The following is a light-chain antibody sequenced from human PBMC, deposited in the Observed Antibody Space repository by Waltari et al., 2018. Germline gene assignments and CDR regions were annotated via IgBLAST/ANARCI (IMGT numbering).Light chain of an antibody. Sequence: DIVLTQSPATRSLSPGERATLSCRASQSVSSYLAWYQQKPGQAPRLLIYDASNRATGIPARFSGSGSGTDFTLTISSLEPEDFAVYYCQQRSNWPRVFLTFGGGTKVEIK. CDR3: QQRSNWPRVFLT. J-gene: IGKJ4*01. V-gene: IGKV3-11*01. CDR2: DAS. CDR1: QSVSSY.